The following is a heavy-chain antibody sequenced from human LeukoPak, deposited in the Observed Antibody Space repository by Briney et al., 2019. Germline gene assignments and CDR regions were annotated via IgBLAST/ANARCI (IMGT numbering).Heavy chain of an antibody. CDR3: GRDESVSGPTTFDF. D-gene: IGHD6-19*01. CDR1: GFTFSDYW. CDR2: INTDGRST. V-gene: IGHV3-74*01. Sequence: GSLRLSCAASGFTFSDYWMHWVRQVPGKGLVWVSRINTDGRSTIYADSVKGRFTISRDNAKNTLYLQMNSLRGEDTGVYYCGRDESVSGPTTFDFWDQGTLVTVSS. J-gene: IGHJ4*02.